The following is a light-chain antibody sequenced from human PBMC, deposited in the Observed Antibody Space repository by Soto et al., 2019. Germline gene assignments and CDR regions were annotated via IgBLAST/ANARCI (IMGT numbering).Light chain of an antibody. Sequence: EIVLTQSPATLSLSPGERATLSCRASQSVSSYLAWYQQKPGQAPRLLIYDASNRATGIPARFSGSRSGTDSSLTISSLEPEDFAVYYCQQRSNWPPLFTFGPVNKVDIK. CDR2: DAS. V-gene: IGKV3-11*01. CDR1: QSVSSY. J-gene: IGKJ3*01. CDR3: QQRSNWPPLFT.